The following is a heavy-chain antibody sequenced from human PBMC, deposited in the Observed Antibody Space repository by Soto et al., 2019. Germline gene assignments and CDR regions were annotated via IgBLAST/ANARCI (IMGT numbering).Heavy chain of an antibody. J-gene: IGHJ4*02. V-gene: IGHV6-1*01. CDR2: TYYRSKWYN. CDR3: ARYFPYYESRDSYFDY. D-gene: IGHD3-16*01. Sequence: SQTISLTCAISGDSVSGNSAAWNWIRQSPSRGLEWLGRTYYRSKWYNDYAVSVKSRITVTPDTSKNQFSLHLNSVTPEDTAVYYCARYFPYYESRDSYFDYWGPAALVTLSS. CDR1: GDSVSGNSAA.